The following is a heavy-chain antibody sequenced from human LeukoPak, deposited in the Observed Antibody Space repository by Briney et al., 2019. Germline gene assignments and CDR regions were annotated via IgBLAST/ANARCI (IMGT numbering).Heavy chain of an antibody. CDR3: AKVVPSAYDYGDYLDY. V-gene: IGHV3-11*06. CDR2: ISSSSSYT. Sequence: LSLTCAVYGGSFSDYYMSWIRQAPGKGLEWVSYISSSSSYTNYADSVKGRFTISRDNSKNTLYLQMNSLRAEDTAVYYCAKVVPSAYDYGDYLDYWGQGTLVTVSS. J-gene: IGHJ4*02. D-gene: IGHD4-17*01. CDR1: GGSFSDYY.